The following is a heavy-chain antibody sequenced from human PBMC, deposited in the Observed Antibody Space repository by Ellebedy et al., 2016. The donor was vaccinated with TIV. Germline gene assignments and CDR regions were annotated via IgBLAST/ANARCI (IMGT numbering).Heavy chain of an antibody. CDR2: VNHSDGST. J-gene: IGHJ5*02. Sequence: AASVQVSCKASRYIFTSYHIHWVRQAPGQGLEWMGRVNHSDGSTSFAQHFEGKFTLTRDTSTSTVYMEVNSLRSDDTAVYFCARGQSGRFGEPHNWFDPWGQGTLVTVSS. CDR3: ARGQSGRFGEPHNWFDP. CDR1: RYIFTSYH. D-gene: IGHD3-10*01. V-gene: IGHV1-46*01.